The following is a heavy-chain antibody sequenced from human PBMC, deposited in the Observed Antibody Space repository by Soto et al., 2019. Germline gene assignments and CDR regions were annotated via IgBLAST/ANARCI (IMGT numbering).Heavy chain of an antibody. J-gene: IGHJ6*03. CDR1: GYTLSGYA. CDR2: ISSNGVGT. D-gene: IGHD6-6*01. Sequence: EVQLAESGGGLAQPGGSLRLSCAASGYTLSGYAMDWVRQAPGKGLEYVSGISSNGVGTYYANSVQGRFTISRDNSKNTVYLQMGSLRPEDMAVYYCARRARPDFYYMDVWGKGTTVTVS. V-gene: IGHV3-64*01. CDR3: ARRARPDFYYMDV.